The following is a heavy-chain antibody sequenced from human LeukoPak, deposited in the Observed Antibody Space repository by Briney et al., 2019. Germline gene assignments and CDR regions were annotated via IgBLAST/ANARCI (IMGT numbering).Heavy chain of an antibody. Sequence: PSETLSLTCTVSGDSISSSSYYWGWIRQPPGKGLEWIGSIYYSGSTSYNPSLKSRVTISLDTSKNQFSLKLTSVTAADTAVYYCARKGYSTSWYSPWGQGTLVTVSS. CDR3: ARKGYSTSWYSP. CDR2: IYYSGST. CDR1: GDSISSSSYY. V-gene: IGHV4-39*07. J-gene: IGHJ5*02. D-gene: IGHD6-13*01.